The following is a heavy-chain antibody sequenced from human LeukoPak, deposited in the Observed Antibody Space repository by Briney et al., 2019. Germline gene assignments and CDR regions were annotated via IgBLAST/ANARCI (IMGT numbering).Heavy chain of an antibody. D-gene: IGHD6-19*01. J-gene: IGHJ4*02. CDR1: GGSISSYY. CDR3: ARVGWDVVAGSITY. V-gene: IGHV4-4*07. Sequence: PSETLSLTCTVSGGSISSYYWSWIRQPAGKGLEWIGRIYTSGSTNYNPSLKSRVTMSVDTSKNQFSLKLSSVTAADTTVYYCARVGWDVVAGSITYWGQGTLVTVSS. CDR2: IYTSGST.